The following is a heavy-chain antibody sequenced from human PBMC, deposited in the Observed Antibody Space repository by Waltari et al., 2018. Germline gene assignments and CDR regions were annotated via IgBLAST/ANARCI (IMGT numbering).Heavy chain of an antibody. V-gene: IGHV4-31*03. Sequence: QVQLQESGPGLVKPSQTLSLTCTFSGGSISSGGYYWSWIRQHPGKGLEWIGYIYYSGSTYYNPSLKSRVTISVDTSKNQFSLKLSSLTAADTAVYYCARDSLIKDSSGWYKYFDYWGQGTLVTVSS. CDR1: GGSISSGGYY. D-gene: IGHD6-19*01. CDR2: IYYSGST. J-gene: IGHJ4*02. CDR3: ARDSLIKDSSGWYKYFDY.